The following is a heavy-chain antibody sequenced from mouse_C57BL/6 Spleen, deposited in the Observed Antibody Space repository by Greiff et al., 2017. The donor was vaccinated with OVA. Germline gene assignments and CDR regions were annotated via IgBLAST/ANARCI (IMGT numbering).Heavy chain of an antibody. Sequence: VQLQQPGAELVMPGASVKLSCKASGYTFTSYWMHWVKQRPGQGLEWIGEIDPSDSYTNYNQKFKGKSTLTVDKSSSTAYMQLSSLTSEDSAVYYCARRVITTSAPYAMDYWGQGTSVTVSS. CDR1: GYTFTSYW. V-gene: IGHV1-69*01. CDR2: IDPSDSYT. D-gene: IGHD2-4*01. J-gene: IGHJ4*01. CDR3: ARRVITTSAPYAMDY.